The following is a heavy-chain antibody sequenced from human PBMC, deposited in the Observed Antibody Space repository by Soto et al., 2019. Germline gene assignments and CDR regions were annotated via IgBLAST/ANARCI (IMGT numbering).Heavy chain of an antibody. V-gene: IGHV4-4*02. CDR1: SFSISSSTW. Sequence: PSETLSLTCAVSSFSISSSTWRCWVRQPPGRLVEWFGVICHSGSTNYTASLKSRVTISVDKSKNQFSLKLSSVTAADTAVYYCARDGTDDYDDTAGFDYWGQGTLVTVSA. J-gene: IGHJ4*02. CDR2: ICHSGST. CDR3: ARDGTDDYDDTAGFDY. D-gene: IGHD4-17*01.